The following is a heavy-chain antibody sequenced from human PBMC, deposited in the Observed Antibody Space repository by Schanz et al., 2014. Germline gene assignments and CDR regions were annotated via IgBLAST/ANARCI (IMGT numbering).Heavy chain of an antibody. CDR3: VRERTNYGGNSYFFDH. V-gene: IGHV3-48*01. D-gene: IGHD2-21*02. J-gene: IGHJ4*02. CDR2: IGSSSSRI. Sequence: EVQLVESGGGLVQPGGSLRLSCAASGFTFSSNSMNWVRQAPGKGLEWISYIGSSSSRIDHADSVKGRFTISRDNAKNSLYLQMNGLRVEDTAVYYCVRERTNYGGNSYFFDHWGQGTLVTVSS. CDR1: GFTFSSNS.